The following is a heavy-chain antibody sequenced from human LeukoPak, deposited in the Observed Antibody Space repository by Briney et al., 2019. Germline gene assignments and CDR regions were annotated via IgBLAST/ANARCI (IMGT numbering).Heavy chain of an antibody. CDR3: VREAPPTQPGPGVY. CDR1: GFTFSSYW. J-gene: IGHJ4*02. V-gene: IGHV3-7*05. D-gene: IGHD3-10*01. CDR2: IKQDGSEK. Sequence: GGSLRLSCAASGFTFSSYWMSWVRQAPGKGLEWVANIKQDGSEKYYVDSVKGRFTISRDNARNSLYLQMNSLRVEDTAVYYCVREAPPTQPGPGVYWGQGTLVTVSS.